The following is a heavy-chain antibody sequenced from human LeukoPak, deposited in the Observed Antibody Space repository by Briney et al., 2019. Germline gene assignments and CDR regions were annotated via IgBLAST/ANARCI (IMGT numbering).Heavy chain of an antibody. CDR3: AKINYDFWSGQNYGMDV. J-gene: IGHJ6*02. V-gene: IGHV5-51*01. Sequence: GESLKISCKGSGYSFTSYWIGWVRQVPGKGLEWMGIIYPGDSDTRYSPSFQGQVTISADKSISTAYLQWSSLKASDTAMYYCAKINYDFWSGQNYGMDVWGQGTTVTVSS. CDR2: IYPGDSDT. D-gene: IGHD3-3*01. CDR1: GYSFTSYW.